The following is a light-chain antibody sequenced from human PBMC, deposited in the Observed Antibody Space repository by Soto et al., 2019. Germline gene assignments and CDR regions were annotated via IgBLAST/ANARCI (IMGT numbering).Light chain of an antibody. J-gene: IGKJ5*01. CDR3: QQYATSPTT. CDR1: QNVDSY. CDR2: GTS. V-gene: IGKV3-20*01. Sequence: EIVLTQSPDTLSLSLGERATVSCRASQNVDSYLAWYQHKPGQAPRLLIYGTSSRAIGIPGRFSGSGSGTDFTLTISRVEPEDFAVYYCQQYATSPTTFGQGARLDNK.